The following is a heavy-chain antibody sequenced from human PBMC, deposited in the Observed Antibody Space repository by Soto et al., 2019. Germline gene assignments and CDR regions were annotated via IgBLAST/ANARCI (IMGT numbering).Heavy chain of an antibody. CDR2: IYYSGST. V-gene: IGHV4-39*07. CDR1: GGSISSSSYY. Sequence: SETLSLTCTVSGGSISSSSYYWGWIRQPPGKGLELIGSIYYSGSTYYNSSLKSRVTISVDTSKNQFSLKLSSVTAADTAVYYCARGSAWLRLRWFDPWGQGTLVTVSS. D-gene: IGHD5-12*01. CDR3: ARGSAWLRLRWFDP. J-gene: IGHJ5*02.